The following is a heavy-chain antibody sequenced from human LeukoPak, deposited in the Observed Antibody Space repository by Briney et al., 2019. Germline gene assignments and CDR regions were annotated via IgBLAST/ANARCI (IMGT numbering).Heavy chain of an antibody. CDR2: IWYDGSNK. J-gene: IGHJ4*02. CDR1: GFTFSSYG. D-gene: IGHD4-23*01. Sequence: PGRSLRLSCAASGFTFSSYGMHWVRQAPGKGLAWVAVIWYDGSNKYYADSVKGRFTISRDNSKNTLYLQMNSLRAEDTAVYYCAKDSRGGNPCGIDYWGQGTLVTVSS. V-gene: IGHV3-33*06. CDR3: AKDSRGGNPCGIDY.